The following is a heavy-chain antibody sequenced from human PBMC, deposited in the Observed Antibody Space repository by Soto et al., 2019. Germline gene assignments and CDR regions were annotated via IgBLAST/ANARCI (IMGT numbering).Heavy chain of an antibody. V-gene: IGHV3-7*01. CDR1: GFTFSHYW. CDR2: MKEDGSDK. Sequence: EVQLVESGGGLVQPGGSLRLSCAASGFTFSHYWMTWVRQAPGKGLEWVANMKEDGSDKNYVDSVKGRFTSSRDNAKNSLYLQMNSLRAEDTAMYYCARGGSESDYWGQGTLVTVSS. CDR3: ARGGSESDY. J-gene: IGHJ4*02. D-gene: IGHD3-16*01.